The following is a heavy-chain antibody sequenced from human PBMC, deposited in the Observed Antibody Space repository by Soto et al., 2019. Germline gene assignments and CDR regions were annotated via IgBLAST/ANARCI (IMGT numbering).Heavy chain of an antibody. CDR1: GFTFSSYG. J-gene: IGHJ6*02. CDR2: ISYDGSNK. V-gene: IGHV3-30*03. CDR3: ARDVSLLEYCSGGSCCCVMDV. Sequence: GGSLRLSCAASGFTFSSYGMHWVRQAPGKGLEWVAVISYDGSNKYYADSVKGRFTISRDNSKNTLYLQMNSLRAEDTAVYYCARDVSLLEYCSGGSCCCVMDVWGQGTTVTVSS. D-gene: IGHD2-15*01.